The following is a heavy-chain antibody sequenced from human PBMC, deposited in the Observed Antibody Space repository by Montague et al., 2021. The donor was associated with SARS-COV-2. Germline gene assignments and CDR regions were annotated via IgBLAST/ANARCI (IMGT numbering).Heavy chain of an antibody. CDR3: ARDAPGY. D-gene: IGHD1-1*01. J-gene: IGHJ4*02. CDR1: GGSFSDYH. V-gene: IGHV4-34*01. Sequence: SETLSLTCAVYGGSFSDYHWTWIRQSPGGGLELIGQINYCGSTKYNPSPRSRVTISIYTSKNQFSLKVTSVTAAATAVYYCARDAPGYWGQGTLVTVSS. CDR2: INYCGST.